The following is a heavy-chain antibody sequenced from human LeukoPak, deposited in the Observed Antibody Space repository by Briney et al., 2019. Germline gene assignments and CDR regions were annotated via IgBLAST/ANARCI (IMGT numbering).Heavy chain of an antibody. V-gene: IGHV3-64*01. CDR3: ARTEEFRSTSRTPYYYYYMDV. CDR2: ISSNGGST. CDR1: GFTFSSYA. Sequence: PGGSLRLSCAASGFTFSSYAMHWVRQAPGKGLEYVSAISSNGGSTYYANSVKGRFTISRDNSKNTLYLQMGSLRAEDMAVYYCARTEEFRSTSRTPYYYYYMDVWGKGTTVTVSS. D-gene: IGHD2-2*01. J-gene: IGHJ6*03.